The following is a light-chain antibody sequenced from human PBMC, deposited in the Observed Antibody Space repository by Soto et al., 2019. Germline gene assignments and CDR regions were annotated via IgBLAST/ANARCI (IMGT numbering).Light chain of an antibody. CDR3: CSYAGSYTFYV. V-gene: IGLV2-11*01. CDR2: DVS. Sequence: QSALTQPRSVSGSPGQSVTISCTGTSSDVGGYNYVSWYQQHPGTAPKLMIYDVSVRPSGVPDRFSDSKSGNTASLTISGLQAEDEADYYCCSYAGSYTFYVFGTGTKVTVL. J-gene: IGLJ1*01. CDR1: SSDVGGYNY.